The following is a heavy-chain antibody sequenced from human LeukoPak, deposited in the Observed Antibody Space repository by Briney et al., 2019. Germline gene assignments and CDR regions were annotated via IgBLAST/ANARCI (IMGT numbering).Heavy chain of an antibody. D-gene: IGHD4-17*01. J-gene: IGHJ6*03. CDR2: IYYSGST. CDR3: AREGYGDHYYYMDV. V-gene: IGHV4-59*01. Sequence: PWETLSLTCTVSGGSISSYYWSWIRQPPGKGLEWIGYIYYSGSTNYNPSLKSRVTISVDTPKNQFSLKLSSVTAADTAVYYCAREGYGDHYYYMDVWGKGTTVTVSS. CDR1: GGSISSYY.